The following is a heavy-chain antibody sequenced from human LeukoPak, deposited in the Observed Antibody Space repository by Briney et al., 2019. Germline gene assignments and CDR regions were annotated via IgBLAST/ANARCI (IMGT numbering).Heavy chain of an antibody. V-gene: IGHV4-39*01. D-gene: IGHD1-1*01. CDR3: ARPVPSRLGWFDP. Sequence: PSETLSLTCTVSGGSISSSPYYWGWIRQPPGKGLEWIGTIYYSGSTYYNPSLKSRATISVDTSKSQFSLKLTSVTAANPAVYYCARPVPSRLGWFDPWGQGTLVTVSS. CDR2: IYYSGST. J-gene: IGHJ5*02. CDR1: GGSISSSPYY.